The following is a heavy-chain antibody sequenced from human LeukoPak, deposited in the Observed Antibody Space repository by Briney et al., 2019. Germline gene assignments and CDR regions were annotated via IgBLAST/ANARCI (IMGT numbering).Heavy chain of an antibody. Sequence: SVKVSCKASGGTFSSYAISWVRQAPGQGLEWMGGIIPIFGTANYAQKFQGRVTITADESTSTAYMELSSLRSEDTAVYYCARDKSTIFGVVIIGGWFDPWGQGTLVTVSS. V-gene: IGHV1-69*01. CDR2: IIPIFGTA. J-gene: IGHJ5*02. CDR3: ARDKSTIFGVVIIGGWFDP. D-gene: IGHD3-3*01. CDR1: GGTFSSYA.